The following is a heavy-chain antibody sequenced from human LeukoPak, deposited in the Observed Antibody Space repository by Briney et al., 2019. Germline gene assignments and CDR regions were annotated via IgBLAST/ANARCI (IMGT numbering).Heavy chain of an antibody. CDR1: GFTFSSYW. CDR2: INQDEAEK. Sequence: AGSLRLSCAASGFTFSSYWMTWVRQAPGKGLEWVANINQDEAEKYYVDSVMGRFTISRDNAKNSLYLQMHSLRDEDTAVYYCATDLGGGWPRFDVFHLGAQGTMVNVFS. V-gene: IGHV3-7*01. CDR3: ATDLGGGWPRFDVFHL. J-gene: IGHJ3*01. D-gene: IGHD6-19*01.